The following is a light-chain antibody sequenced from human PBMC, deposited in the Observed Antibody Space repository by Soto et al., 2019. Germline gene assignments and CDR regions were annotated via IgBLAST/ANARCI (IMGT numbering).Light chain of an antibody. CDR3: QQYGSSART. CDR2: ATS. J-gene: IGKJ1*01. CDR1: QSITNY. Sequence: EIVLTQSTATLSLSPGERATLSCRASQSITNYLGWYQQKPGQAPRLLIYATSHRATGIPARFSGSGSGTDFTLTISRLEPEDFAVYYCQQYGSSARTFGQGTKVDIK. V-gene: IGKV3-20*01.